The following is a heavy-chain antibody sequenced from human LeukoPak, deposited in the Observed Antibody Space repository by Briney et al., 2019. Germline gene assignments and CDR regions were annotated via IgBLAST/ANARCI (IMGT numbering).Heavy chain of an antibody. CDR3: AKDLRIAAAGDDAFDI. J-gene: IGHJ3*02. Sequence: GGSLRLSCAASGLTFSSYAMSWVRQAPGKGLEWVSAISGSGGSTYYADSVKGRFTISRDNSKNTLYLQMNSLRAEDTAVYYCAKDLRIAAAGDDAFDIWGQGTMVTVSS. CDR1: GLTFSSYA. CDR2: ISGSGGST. D-gene: IGHD6-13*01. V-gene: IGHV3-23*01.